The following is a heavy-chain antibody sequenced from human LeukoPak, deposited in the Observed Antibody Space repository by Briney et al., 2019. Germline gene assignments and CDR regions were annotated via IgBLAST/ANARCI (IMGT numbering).Heavy chain of an antibody. V-gene: IGHV1-69*13. Sequence: ASVKVSCKASGGTFSSYAISWVRQAPGQGLEWMGGIIPIFGTANYAQKFQGRVTITADESTSTAYMELSSLRSEDTAVYYCESQRVYYFDYWGQGTLVTVSS. CDR3: ESQRVYYFDY. CDR2: IIPIFGTA. CDR1: GGTFSSYA. J-gene: IGHJ4*02.